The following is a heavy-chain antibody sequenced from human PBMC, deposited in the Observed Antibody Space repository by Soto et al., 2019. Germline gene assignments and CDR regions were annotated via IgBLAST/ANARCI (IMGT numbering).Heavy chain of an antibody. CDR3: ARRDYYSYGMDV. CDR2: ISTHNGNT. J-gene: IGHJ6*02. CDR1: GYTFVRYG. Sequence: QVQLVQSGAEVKKPGASVKVSCKTSGYTFVRYGITWVRQAPGQGLEWMGWISTHNGNTNYGKKLQGRVTMTTDTATSTAYMELRSLRSDDTAVYYCARRDYYSYGMDVWGQGTTFTVSS. V-gene: IGHV1-18*01.